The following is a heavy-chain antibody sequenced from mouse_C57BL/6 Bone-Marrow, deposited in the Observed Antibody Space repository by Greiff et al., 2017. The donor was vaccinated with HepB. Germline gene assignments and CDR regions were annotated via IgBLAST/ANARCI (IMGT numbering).Heavy chain of an antibody. CDR1: GYTFTSYG. CDR3: ARTAYCSYYGEY. CDR2: IYPRSGNT. J-gene: IGHJ2*01. V-gene: IGHV1-81*01. Sequence: QVQLQQSGAELVRPGASVKLSCKASGYTFTSYGISWVKQRPGQGLEWIGEIYPRSGNTYYNEKFKGKATLTADKSSSTAYMELRSLTSEDSAVYFCARTAYCSYYGEYWGQGTTLTVSS. D-gene: IGHD2-12*01.